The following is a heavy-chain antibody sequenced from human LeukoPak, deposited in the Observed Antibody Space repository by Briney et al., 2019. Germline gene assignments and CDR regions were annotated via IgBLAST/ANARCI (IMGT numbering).Heavy chain of an antibody. V-gene: IGHV3-23*01. J-gene: IGHJ6*03. CDR3: AKDPHFYYYYYMDA. Sequence: GGSLRLSCAASGFSFSDYAMSWVRQAPGRGLEWVSALSGSGGDTYFADSVKGRFTISRDNSKRTVFLQMDSLRAEDTAVYYCAKDPHFYYYYYMDAWGNGTTVTVSS. CDR2: LSGSGGDT. CDR1: GFSFSDYA.